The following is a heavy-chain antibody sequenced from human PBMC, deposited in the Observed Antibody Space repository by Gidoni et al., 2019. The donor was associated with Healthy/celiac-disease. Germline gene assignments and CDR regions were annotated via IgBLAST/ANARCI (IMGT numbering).Heavy chain of an antibody. CDR1: GYTFTSYG. J-gene: IGHJ5*02. CDR2: ISAYNGNT. V-gene: IGHV1-18*01. D-gene: IGHD1-20*01. Sequence: QVQLVQSGAEVKKPGASVKVSCKASGYTFTSYGISWVRQAPGQGLEWMGWISAYNGNTNYAQKLQGRVTMTTDTSTSTAYMELRSLRSDDTAVYYCARPAYNWNLRGGTDTNWFDPWGQGTLVTVSS. CDR3: ARPAYNWNLRGGTDTNWFDP.